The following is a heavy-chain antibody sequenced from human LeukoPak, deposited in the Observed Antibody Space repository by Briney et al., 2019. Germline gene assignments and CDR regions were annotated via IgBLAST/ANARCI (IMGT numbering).Heavy chain of an antibody. J-gene: IGHJ4*02. D-gene: IGHD6-13*01. CDR2: IKGDVSYA. CDR1: GFTFNSYW. CDR3: ARLAAAGYYFDY. V-gene: IGHV3-74*01. Sequence: GGSLRLSCAASGFTFNSYWMHWVRQAPGKGLVWVSRIKGDVSYANYADSVKGRFTISRDNAKNTLYLQMNSLRAEDTAVYYCARLAAAGYYFDYWGQGTLVTVSS.